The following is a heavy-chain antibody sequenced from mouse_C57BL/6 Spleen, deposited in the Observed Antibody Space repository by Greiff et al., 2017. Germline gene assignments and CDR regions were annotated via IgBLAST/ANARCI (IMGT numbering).Heavy chain of an antibody. CDR2: IDPENGDT. CDR1: GFNIKDDY. D-gene: IGHD3-2*02. J-gene: IGHJ1*03. CDR3: TTTAQATWYFDV. V-gene: IGHV14-4*01. Sequence: EVKLMESGAELVRPGASVKLSCTASGFNIKDDYMHWVKQRPEQGLEWIGWIDPENGDTEYASKFQGKATITADTSSNTAYLQLSSLTSEDTAVYYCTTTAQATWYFDVWGTGTTVTVSS.